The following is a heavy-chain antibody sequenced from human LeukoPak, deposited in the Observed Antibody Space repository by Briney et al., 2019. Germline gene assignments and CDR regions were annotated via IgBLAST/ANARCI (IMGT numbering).Heavy chain of an antibody. V-gene: IGHV4-4*07. CDR3: AREHKDYDGDGYYYGY. CDR1: GRSITHYY. Sequence: SETLSLTCTVSGRSITHYYWSWIRQPAGKALESIGRIYAGGNPDHNPSLKTRASMSVASSKNQVSLRLTSVTAADTAVYYCAREHKDYDGDGYYYGYWGQGTLVTVSS. CDR2: IYAGGNP. J-gene: IGHJ4*02. D-gene: IGHD3-22*01.